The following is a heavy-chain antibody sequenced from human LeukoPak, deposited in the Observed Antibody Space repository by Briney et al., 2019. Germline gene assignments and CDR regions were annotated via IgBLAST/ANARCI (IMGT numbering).Heavy chain of an antibody. J-gene: IGHJ5*02. CDR1: GYTFTSYS. Sequence: ASVKVSCKASGYTFTSYSMHWLRQAPGQGLEWMGIINPSGGSTSYAQKFQGRVTMTRDTSTSTVYMELSSLRSEDTAVYYCARWRGGSVWFDPWGQGTLVTVSS. D-gene: IGHD2-15*01. CDR2: INPSGGST. V-gene: IGHV1-46*01. CDR3: ARWRGGSVWFDP.